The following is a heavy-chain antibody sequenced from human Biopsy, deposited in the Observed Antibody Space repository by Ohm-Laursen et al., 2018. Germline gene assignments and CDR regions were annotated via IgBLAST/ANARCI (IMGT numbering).Heavy chain of an antibody. Sequence: SDTLSLTCNVSGGSISSYYWSWIRQSPGKGLEWIGFIFYSGSTYYNPSLKSRTTISVDSSKNQFSLRLRSVTAADTAVYYCARGGNGYNYVTPGTWFDPWGRGTPVTVSS. D-gene: IGHD5-24*01. CDR1: GGSISSYY. CDR2: IFYSGST. CDR3: ARGGNGYNYVTPGTWFDP. J-gene: IGHJ5*02. V-gene: IGHV4-59*07.